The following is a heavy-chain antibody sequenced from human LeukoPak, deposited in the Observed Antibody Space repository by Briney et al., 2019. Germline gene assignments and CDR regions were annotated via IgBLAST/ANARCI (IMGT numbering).Heavy chain of an antibody. D-gene: IGHD3-3*01. J-gene: IGHJ4*02. CDR1: GYTFTSYA. CDR2: INPNSGGT. CDR3: AREGLRFLEWLFDY. Sequence: GASVKVSCKASGYTFTSYAISWMRQAPGQGLEWMGWINPNSGGTNYAQKFQGRVTMTRDTSISTAYMELSRLRSDDTAVYYCAREGLRFLEWLFDYWGQGTLVTVSS. V-gene: IGHV1-2*02.